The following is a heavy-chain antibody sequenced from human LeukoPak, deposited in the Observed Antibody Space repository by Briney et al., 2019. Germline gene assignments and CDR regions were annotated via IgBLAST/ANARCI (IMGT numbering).Heavy chain of an antibody. J-gene: IGHJ5*02. D-gene: IGHD3-3*01. CDR2: IYWDDDK. V-gene: IGHV2-5*02. Sequence: SGPTLVKPTQTLTLTCTFSGFSLSTSGVGVGWIRQPPGKALEWLALIYWDDDKRYSPSLKSRLTITKDTSKNQVVLTMTNMDPVDTATYYCAHSYDFWGGYSTLYNWFDPWGQGTLVTVSS. CDR1: GFSLSTSGVG. CDR3: AHSYDFWGGYSTLYNWFDP.